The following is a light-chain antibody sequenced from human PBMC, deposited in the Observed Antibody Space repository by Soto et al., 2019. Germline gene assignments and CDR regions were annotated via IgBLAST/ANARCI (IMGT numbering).Light chain of an antibody. CDR3: QQSYSTPRFT. CDR2: AAY. V-gene: IGKV1-39*01. Sequence: DIQMTQSPPSLSASVGDRVTITCRASQSIRTYLNWYQQRPGKAPKLLIYAAYTLLSGVPSRFSGSGSGTEFTLTITNLQPDDFATYYCQQSYSTPRFTFGPGAKVDI. J-gene: IGKJ3*01. CDR1: QSIRTY.